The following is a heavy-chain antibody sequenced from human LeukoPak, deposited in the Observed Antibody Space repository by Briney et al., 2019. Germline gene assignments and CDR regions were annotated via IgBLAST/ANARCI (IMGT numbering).Heavy chain of an antibody. Sequence: ASVKVSCKASGYTFTIYGVNWVRQAPGQGLERMGWINAYNGHTIYAQSFQGRVTLTTDTSTNTAYMELRSLRSDDTAVYYCARDQKFGIAAVDSWFDPWGQGTLVTVSS. CDR2: INAYNGHT. CDR1: GYTFTIYG. D-gene: IGHD6-25*01. J-gene: IGHJ5*02. CDR3: ARDQKFGIAAVDSWFDP. V-gene: IGHV1-18*01.